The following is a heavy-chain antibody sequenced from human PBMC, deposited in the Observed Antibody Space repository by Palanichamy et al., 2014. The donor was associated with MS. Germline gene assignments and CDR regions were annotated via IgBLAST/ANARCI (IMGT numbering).Heavy chain of an antibody. V-gene: IGHV3-74*02. Sequence: EVQLLESGGGLVQPGGSLRLSCAASGFTFSSYAMSWVRQAPGKGLEWVSRINTDGSIRDYTDSAKGRFTISRDNAKNTLFLQMNGLRAEDTAMYYCTSLWVVDYWGQGTLVTVSS. CDR2: INTDGSIR. CDR1: GFTFSSYA. D-gene: IGHD2-21*01. CDR3: TSLWVVDY. J-gene: IGHJ4*02.